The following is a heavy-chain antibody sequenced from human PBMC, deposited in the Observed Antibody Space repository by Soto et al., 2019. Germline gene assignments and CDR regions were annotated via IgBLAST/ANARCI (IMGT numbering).Heavy chain of an antibody. J-gene: IGHJ6*03. Sequence: SETLSRTCTVSGGSISGYYWSWLRQPPGKGLEWIGYIYYSGSTNYNPSLKSRVTISVDTSKNQFSLKLSSVTAADTAVYYCARHRSLNYYMDVWGKGTTVTVSS. CDR1: GGSISGYY. V-gene: IGHV4-59*08. CDR2: IYYSGST. CDR3: ARHRSLNYYMDV.